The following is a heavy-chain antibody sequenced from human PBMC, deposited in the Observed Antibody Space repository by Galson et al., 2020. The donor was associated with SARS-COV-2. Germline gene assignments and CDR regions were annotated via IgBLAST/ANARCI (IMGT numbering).Heavy chain of an antibody. J-gene: IGHJ4*02. Sequence: SLKISRAASGFTFRNYGMHWVRQAPGKGLEWVAVIWYDGSNKYYAHSVKGLFTISRDNSKNTLYLQMNSLRAEDTAVYYCARDGSGSYPTYYFDYWGQGTLVTVSS. CDR3: ARDGSGSYPTYYFDY. D-gene: IGHD3-10*01. V-gene: IGHV3-33*01. CDR1: GFTFRNYG. CDR2: IWYDGSNK.